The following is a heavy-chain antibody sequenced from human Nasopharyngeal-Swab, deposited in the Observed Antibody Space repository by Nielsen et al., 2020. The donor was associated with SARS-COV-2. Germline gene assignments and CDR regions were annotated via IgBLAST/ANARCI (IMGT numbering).Heavy chain of an antibody. Sequence: GESLKISCAASGFTFSSYTIHWVRQAPGKGLEWVAVISYDASDKYYADSVKGRFTLSRDNSKNTVYLQMNSLRAEDTAVYYCARDRPHWGCDYWGQGTLVTVS. D-gene: IGHD3-16*01. J-gene: IGHJ4*02. CDR3: ARDRPHWGCDY. CDR1: GFTFSSYT. CDR2: ISYDASDK. V-gene: IGHV3-30*04.